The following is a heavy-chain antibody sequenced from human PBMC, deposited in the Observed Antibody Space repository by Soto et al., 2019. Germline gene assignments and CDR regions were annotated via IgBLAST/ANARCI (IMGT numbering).Heavy chain of an antibody. CDR3: ANGVDYYGSGSYYTQAFDI. D-gene: IGHD3-10*01. CDR2: IAYDGSNK. CDR1: GYTISSYG. Sequence: PGWGLRLSCSASGYTISSYGMHGVCQTPRKGLEWVAVIAYDGSNKDYADSVKARFTISRDNAKNTLYLQMDSLRAEDTAVWYSANGVDYYGSGSYYTQAFDIWGQGTMVTVS. J-gene: IGHJ3*02. V-gene: IGHV3-30*18.